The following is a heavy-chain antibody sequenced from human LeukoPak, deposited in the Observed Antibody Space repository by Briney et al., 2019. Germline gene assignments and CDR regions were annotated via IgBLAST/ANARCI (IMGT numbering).Heavy chain of an antibody. V-gene: IGHV3-74*01. D-gene: IGHD2-15*01. CDR2: ITSEGSST. Sequence: PGGSLRLSCAASGFTFSSYWMHWVRQVPGKGLGWVSRITSEGSSTSYADSVKGRFTISRDNAKNTLYLQMNSLRAEDTAVYYCARGSSVVALDWGQGTLVTVSS. J-gene: IGHJ4*02. CDR1: GFTFSSYW. CDR3: ARGSSVVALD.